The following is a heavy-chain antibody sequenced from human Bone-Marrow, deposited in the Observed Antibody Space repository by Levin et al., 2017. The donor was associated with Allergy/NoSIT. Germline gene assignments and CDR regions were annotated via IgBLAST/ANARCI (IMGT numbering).Heavy chain of an antibody. CDR1: GFTFTGYY. Sequence: GESLKISCEASGFTFTGYYMHWVRQAPGQGLEWMGRINPNSGGTNYAQKFQGRVTMTRDTSISTAYMELSRLKSDDTAVYYCARVFSGSYSDWYFDLWGRGTLVTVSS. D-gene: IGHD3-10*01. V-gene: IGHV1-2*02. J-gene: IGHJ2*01. CDR3: ARVFSGSYSDWYFDL. CDR2: INPNSGGT.